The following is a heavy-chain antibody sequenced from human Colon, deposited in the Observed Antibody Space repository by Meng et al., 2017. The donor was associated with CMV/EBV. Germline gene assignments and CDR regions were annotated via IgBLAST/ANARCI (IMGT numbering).Heavy chain of an antibody. V-gene: IGHV3-15*01. CDR3: AAITAAAVTLYGMDV. Sequence: GESLKISCTASGMTCSNAWMSWVRQAPGKGLEWIGRIKSKLDGGTTDYAAPVKGRFSLSRDDSKNTLYLQMNSLKTEDTAVYYCAAITAAAVTLYGMDVWGLGTTVTVSS. CDR1: GMTCSNAW. D-gene: IGHD6-13*01. CDR2: IKSKLDGGTT. J-gene: IGHJ6*02.